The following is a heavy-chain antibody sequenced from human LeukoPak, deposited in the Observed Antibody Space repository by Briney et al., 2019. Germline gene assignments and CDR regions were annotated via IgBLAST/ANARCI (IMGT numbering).Heavy chain of an antibody. V-gene: IGHV3-20*04. CDR3: AKGGSGAY. J-gene: IGHJ4*02. Sequence: GGSLRLSCAASGFTFNDYGISWVRQAPGQGLEWISCINSYSGNTVYAEFLKGRFTISTDKSTNTVSLQLRTLRVEDTAVHYCAKGGSGAYWGQGTLVTVSS. D-gene: IGHD3-10*01. CDR1: GFTFNDYG. CDR2: INSYSGNT.